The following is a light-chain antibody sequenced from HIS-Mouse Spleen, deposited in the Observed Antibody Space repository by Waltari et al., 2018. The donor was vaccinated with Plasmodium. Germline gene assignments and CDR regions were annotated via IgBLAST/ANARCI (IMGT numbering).Light chain of an antibody. V-gene: IGKV3-15*01. CDR2: GAC. CDR3: QQYNNWSFT. J-gene: IGKJ3*01. Sequence: EIVMTQSPATLSVSPGERATLSCRASQSGSSNLAWYQQKPDQAPRLLIYGACTRATVTPAMFSGSGSETEFTLTISSLQSEDLAVYYCQQYNNWSFTFGPGTKVDIK. CDR1: QSGSSN.